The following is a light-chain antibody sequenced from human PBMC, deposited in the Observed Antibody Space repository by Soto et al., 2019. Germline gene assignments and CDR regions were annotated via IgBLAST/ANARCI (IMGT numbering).Light chain of an antibody. CDR1: SGHSSYA. CDR3: QTWGTGIHVV. V-gene: IGLV4-69*01. Sequence: QAVVTQSPSASASLGASVKLTCTLSSGHSSYAIAWHQQQPEKGPRYLMKLDSDGSHTKGDAIPDRFSGSSSGAERYLTISSLQSEDEDYYYCQTWGTGIHVVFGGGTKLTVL. J-gene: IGLJ2*01. CDR2: LDSDGSH.